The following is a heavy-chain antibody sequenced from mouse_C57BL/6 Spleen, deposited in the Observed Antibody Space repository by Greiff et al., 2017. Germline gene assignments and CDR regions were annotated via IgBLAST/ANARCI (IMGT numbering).Heavy chain of an antibody. J-gene: IGHJ4*01. CDR2: IDPSDSYT. V-gene: IGHV1-69*01. Sequence: QVQLQQPGAELVMPGASVKLSCKASGYTFTSYWMHWVKQRPGQGLEWIGEIDPSDSYTNYNQKFKGKSTLTVDKSSSTAYMQLSSLTSGDSAVYYCARSEKRYNGYAMDYWGQGTSVTVSS. CDR1: GYTFTSYW. CDR3: ARSEKRYNGYAMDY. D-gene: IGHD1-3*01.